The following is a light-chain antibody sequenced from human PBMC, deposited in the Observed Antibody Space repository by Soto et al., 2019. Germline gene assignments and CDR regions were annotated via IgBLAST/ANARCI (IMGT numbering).Light chain of an antibody. CDR1: SSGVGGYNY. J-gene: IGLJ3*02. V-gene: IGLV2-14*01. CDR2: EVN. Sequence: QSALTQPASVSGSPGQSITISCTGTSSGVGGYNYVSWYQQHPGKAPKLMIYEVNNRPSGVSNRFSGSKSGNTASLTISGLRAEDEADYYCNSYTTSSTWVFGGGTKLTVL. CDR3: NSYTTSSTWV.